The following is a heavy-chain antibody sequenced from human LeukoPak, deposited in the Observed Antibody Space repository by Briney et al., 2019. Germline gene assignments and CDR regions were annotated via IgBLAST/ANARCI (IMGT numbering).Heavy chain of an antibody. CDR1: GFTFSSSA. V-gene: IGHV3-23*01. J-gene: IGHJ4*02. CDR2: ISAGGQST. Sequence: GGSLRLSCAASGFTFSSSAMSWVRQAPGKGLEWVSGISAGGQSTYSADSVKGRFTISRDNSKDTLYLQMNSLRAEDTAVYYCAKGTMIVVLAGHWGQGTLVTVSS. D-gene: IGHD3-22*01. CDR3: AKGTMIVVLAGH.